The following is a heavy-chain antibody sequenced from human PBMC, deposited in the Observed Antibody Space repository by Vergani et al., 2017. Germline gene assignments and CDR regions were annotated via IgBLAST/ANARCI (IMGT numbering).Heavy chain of an antibody. CDR1: GFTFSSYS. D-gene: IGHD2-8*01. J-gene: IGHJ6*02. Sequence: EVQLVESGGGLVKPGGSLRLSCAASGFTFSSYSMNWVRPAPGKGLEWVSSISSSSSYIYYADSVKGRFTISRDNAKNSLYLQMNSLRAEDTAVYYCARSGYCTNGVCFPYGMDVWGQGTTVTVSS. CDR3: ARSGYCTNGVCFPYGMDV. V-gene: IGHV3-21*04. CDR2: ISSSSSYI.